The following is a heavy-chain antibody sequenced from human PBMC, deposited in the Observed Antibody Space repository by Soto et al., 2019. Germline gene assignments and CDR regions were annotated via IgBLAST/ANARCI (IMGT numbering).Heavy chain of an antibody. CDR3: ATGTHDYIWGRNAFDI. D-gene: IGHD3-16*01. V-gene: IGHV1-24*01. J-gene: IGHJ3*02. CDR1: GYTLTELS. Sequence: ASVKVSCKVSGYTLTELSMHWVRQAPGKGLEWMGGFDPEDGETIYAQKFQGRVTMTEDTSTDTAYMELSSLRSEDTAVYYCATGTHDYIWGRNAFDIWGQGTMVTVSS. CDR2: FDPEDGET.